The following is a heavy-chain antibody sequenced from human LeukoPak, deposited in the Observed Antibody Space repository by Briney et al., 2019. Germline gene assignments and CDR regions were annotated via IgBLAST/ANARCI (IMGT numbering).Heavy chain of an antibody. CDR3: ATGDSTGYYLFDY. CDR1: GFTFSSYS. V-gene: IGHV3-21*01. CDR2: ISSSSSYI. J-gene: IGHJ4*02. D-gene: IGHD3-9*01. Sequence: GGSLRLSCAASGFTFSSYSMNWVRQAPGKGLEWVSSISSSSSYIYYADSVKGRFTISRDNAKNSLYLQMNSLRAEDTAVYYCATGDSTGYYLFDYWGQGTLVTVSS.